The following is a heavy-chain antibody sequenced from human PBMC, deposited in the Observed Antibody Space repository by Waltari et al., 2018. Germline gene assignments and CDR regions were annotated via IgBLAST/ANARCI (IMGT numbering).Heavy chain of an antibody. CDR1: GYTFTGYY. J-gene: IGHJ6*02. V-gene: IGHV1-2*04. D-gene: IGHD6-6*01. Sequence: QVQLVQSGAEVKKHGASVKVSCKASGYTFTGYYMHWVRQAPGQGLEWMGWINPNSGGTNYAQKLQGWVTMTRDTSISTAYMELSRLRSADTAVYYCARDQGVAARRGGYYYGMDVWGQGTTVTVSS. CDR3: ARDQGVAARRGGYYYGMDV. CDR2: INPNSGGT.